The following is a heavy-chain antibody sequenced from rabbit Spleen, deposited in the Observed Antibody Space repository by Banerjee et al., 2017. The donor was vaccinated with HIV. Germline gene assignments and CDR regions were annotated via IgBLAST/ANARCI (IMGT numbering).Heavy chain of an antibody. Sequence: LLTESGGDLVNPGASLTVTCTASGFSFGRTYYVGWVGQGPGKGLEWIACIYAGSSGSTYSASWAKGRFTISKTSSTTVTLQMTSLTAADTATYFCARDAGSSFSTYGMDLWGPGTLVTVS. D-gene: IGHD8-1*01. CDR3: ARDAGSSFSTYGMDL. J-gene: IGHJ6*01. V-gene: IGHV1S40*01. CDR2: IYAGSSGST. CDR1: GFSFGRTYY.